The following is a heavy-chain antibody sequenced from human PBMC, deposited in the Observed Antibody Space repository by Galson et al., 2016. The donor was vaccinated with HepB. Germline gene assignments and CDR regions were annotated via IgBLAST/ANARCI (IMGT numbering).Heavy chain of an antibody. D-gene: IGHD2/OR15-2a*01. Sequence: SETLSLTCAVYGGSFSAYYWTWIRQPPGKGLEWIGEINDGGSTNYDPSLKSRVTISVDTSKNQFSLNLNSVTAADTAVYYCARGRRVTYLMCFDFWGQGTLVTVSS. CDR1: GGSFSAYY. V-gene: IGHV4-34*01. J-gene: IGHJ4*02. CDR3: ARGRRVTYLMCFDF. CDR2: INDGGST.